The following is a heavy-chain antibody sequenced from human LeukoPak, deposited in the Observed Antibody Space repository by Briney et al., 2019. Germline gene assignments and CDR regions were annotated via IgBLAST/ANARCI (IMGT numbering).Heavy chain of an antibody. V-gene: IGHV3-66*02. Sequence: GGFLRLSCAASGFTVSSNYMSWVRQAPGKGLEWVSVIYSGGSTYYADSVKGRFTISRDNSKNTLYLQMNSLRAEDTAVYYCARDRNYYGSGSYQSPHYYYYGMDVWGQGTTVTVSS. CDR3: ARDRNYYGSGSYQSPHYYYYGMDV. CDR2: IYSGGST. D-gene: IGHD3-10*01. J-gene: IGHJ6*02. CDR1: GFTVSSNY.